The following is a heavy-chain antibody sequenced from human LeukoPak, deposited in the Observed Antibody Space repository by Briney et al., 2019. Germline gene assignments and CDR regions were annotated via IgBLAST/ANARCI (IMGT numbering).Heavy chain of an antibody. J-gene: IGHJ3*02. CDR3: ASFDYGGNSLHDAFDI. V-gene: IGHV3-21*01. Sequence: GGSLRLSCAAPGFTFSSYAMNWVRQAPGKGLEWVSSISSSSSYIYYADSVKGRFTISRDNAKNSLYLQMNSLRAEDTAVYYCASFDYGGNSLHDAFDIWGQGTMVTVSS. CDR2: ISSSSSYI. D-gene: IGHD4-23*01. CDR1: GFTFSSYA.